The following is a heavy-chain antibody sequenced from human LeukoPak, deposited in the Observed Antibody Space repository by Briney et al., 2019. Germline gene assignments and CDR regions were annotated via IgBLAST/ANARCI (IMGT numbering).Heavy chain of an antibody. Sequence: VGSLRLSSEASGFTLDGYAMHWVRQAPGTGLEWVALISSDGGNTHYADSVKGRFTISRDNNKKFLYLQMNSLRVEDSALYYCAKDDSKGVYDTPYWGQGTLVTVSS. D-gene: IGHD3-10*01. J-gene: IGHJ4*02. CDR2: ISSDGGNT. CDR1: GFTLDGYA. V-gene: IGHV3-43D*04. CDR3: AKDDSKGVYDTPY.